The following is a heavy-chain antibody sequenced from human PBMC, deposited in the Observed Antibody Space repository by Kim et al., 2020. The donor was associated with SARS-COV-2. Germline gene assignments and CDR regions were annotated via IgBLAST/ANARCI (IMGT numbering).Heavy chain of an antibody. D-gene: IGHD3-10*01. CDR3: ARESGVSDAFDV. CDR2: T. Sequence: TTHPQNFRGRGTMTRDTSTNTVYMELTTLRSDDTAVYYCARESGVSDAFDVWGQGTMVIVSS. V-gene: IGHV1-46*01. J-gene: IGHJ3*01.